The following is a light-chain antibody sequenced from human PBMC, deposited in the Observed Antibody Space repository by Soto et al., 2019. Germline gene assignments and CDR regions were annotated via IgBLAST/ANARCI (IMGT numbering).Light chain of an antibody. J-gene: IGKJ1*01. V-gene: IGKV3-20*01. CDR1: QSVSSSY. CDR3: QHSGDFRWT. Sequence: EIVLTQSPCALSLSPGERATLSCRASQSVSSSYLAWYQQKPGQAPRRLIYGASSRATGIPDRFSGRGFGTDFTLTISRLEPEDFAVYYCQHSGDFRWTFGQGTKVDIK. CDR2: GAS.